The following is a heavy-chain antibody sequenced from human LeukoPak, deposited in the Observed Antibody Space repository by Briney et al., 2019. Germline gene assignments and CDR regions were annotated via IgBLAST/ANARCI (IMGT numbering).Heavy chain of an antibody. CDR1: GYTFTSYD. CDR3: ARDFDYGDYFDLWFDP. CDR2: MNPNSGNT. J-gene: IGHJ5*02. Sequence: ASVKVSCKASGYTFTSYDINWVRQATGQGLEWMGWMNPNSGNTGYAQKFQGRVTMTRNTSISTAYMELSSLRSEDTAVYYCARDFDYGDYFDLWFDPWGQGTLVTVSS. D-gene: IGHD4-17*01. V-gene: IGHV1-8*01.